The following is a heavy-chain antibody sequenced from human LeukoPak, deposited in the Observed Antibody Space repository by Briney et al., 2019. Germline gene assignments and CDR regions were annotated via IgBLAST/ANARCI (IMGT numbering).Heavy chain of an antibody. D-gene: IGHD6-13*01. CDR2: IYTRGST. CDR3: ARGPTVPSSSWYVPDY. Sequence: SETLSLTCTVSGDSINNHYWSWIRQSPGKGLEWIGFIYTRGSTNYNPSLKSRVTISADTSKNQFSLSLNSVTAADTAIYYCARGPTVPSSSWYVPDYWGQGTLVTVSS. V-gene: IGHV4-59*11. CDR1: GDSINNHY. J-gene: IGHJ4*02.